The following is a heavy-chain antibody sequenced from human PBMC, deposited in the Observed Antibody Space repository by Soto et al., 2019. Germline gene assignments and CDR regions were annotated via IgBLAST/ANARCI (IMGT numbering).Heavy chain of an antibody. CDR1: GFTFISYA. CDR3: VTPLAAVAPDY. Sequence: GGSLRLSCSASGFTFISYAMHWVRQAPGKGLEYVSAISSNGGSTYYADSVKGRFTISRDNSKNTLYLQMSSLRAEDTAVYYCVTPLAAVAPDYWGQGTPVTVSS. CDR2: ISSNGGST. V-gene: IGHV3-64D*06. D-gene: IGHD6-19*01. J-gene: IGHJ4*02.